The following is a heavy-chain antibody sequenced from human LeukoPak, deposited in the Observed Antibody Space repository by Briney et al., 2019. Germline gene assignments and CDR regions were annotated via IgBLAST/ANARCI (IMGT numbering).Heavy chain of an antibody. CDR3: ASTVGVPAAISSHGYYYYMDV. CDR2: IYTSGST. D-gene: IGHD2-2*02. J-gene: IGHJ6*03. CDR1: GGSISSYY. V-gene: IGHV4-4*07. Sequence: SETLSLTCTVSGGSISSYYWSWIRQPAGKGLEWIGRIYTSGSTNYNPSLKSRVTMSVDTSKNQFSLKLSSVTAADTAVYYCASTVGVPAAISSHGYYYYMDVWGKGTTVTVSS.